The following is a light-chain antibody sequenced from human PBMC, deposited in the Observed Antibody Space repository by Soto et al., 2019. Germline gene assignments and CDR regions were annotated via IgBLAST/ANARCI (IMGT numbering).Light chain of an antibody. J-gene: IGKJ1*01. V-gene: IGKV1-9*01. CDR3: HHLDDSPPWT. Sequence: DIQMTQSPSSLSGSVGDRFTITCRASQSISSYLNWYQQKPVKPPKLLIYKASTLQSGVPSRFSGSGSGTDFTLTITSLPPQDFAAYYCHHLDDSPPWTFGQGTQVDIK. CDR1: QSISSY. CDR2: KAS.